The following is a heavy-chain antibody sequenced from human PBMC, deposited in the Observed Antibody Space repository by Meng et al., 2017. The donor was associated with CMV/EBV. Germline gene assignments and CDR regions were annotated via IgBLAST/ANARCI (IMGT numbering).Heavy chain of an antibody. CDR3: AKDAHIVVVPAALYY. J-gene: IGHJ4*02. Sequence: GGSLRLSCAASGFTFSSYAMSWVRQAPGKGLEWVSAISGSGGNTYYADSVKGRFTISRDNSKNTLYLQMNSLRAEDTAVYYCAKDAHIVVVPAALYYWGQGTLVTVSS. CDR1: GFTFSSYA. D-gene: IGHD2-2*01. V-gene: IGHV3-23*01. CDR2: ISGSGGNT.